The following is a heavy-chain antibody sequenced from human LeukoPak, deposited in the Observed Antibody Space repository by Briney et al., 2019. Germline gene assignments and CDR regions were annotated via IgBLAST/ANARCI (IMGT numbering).Heavy chain of an antibody. Sequence: SETLSLTCTVSGGSISSYYWSWIRQPPGKGLEWIGYIYYSGSTNYNPSLKSRVTISVGTSKNQFSLKLSSVTAADTAVYYCAGHHPRNTVDFWGQGTLVTVSS. CDR3: AGHHPRNTVDF. CDR1: GGSISSYY. V-gene: IGHV4-59*01. CDR2: IYYSGST. J-gene: IGHJ4*02. D-gene: IGHD2/OR15-2a*01.